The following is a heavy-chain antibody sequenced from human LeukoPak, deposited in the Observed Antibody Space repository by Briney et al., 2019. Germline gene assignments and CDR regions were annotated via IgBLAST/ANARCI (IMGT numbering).Heavy chain of an antibody. Sequence: PSETLSLTCAVYGGSFSGYYWSWIRQPPGKGLEWIGYIYYSGSTNYNPSLRSRVTISVDTSKNQFSLKLSSVTAADTAVYYCARDPDSSGYPNWYFDLWGRGTLVTVSS. D-gene: IGHD3-22*01. J-gene: IGHJ2*01. CDR1: GGSFSGYY. V-gene: IGHV4-59*01. CDR2: IYYSGST. CDR3: ARDPDSSGYPNWYFDL.